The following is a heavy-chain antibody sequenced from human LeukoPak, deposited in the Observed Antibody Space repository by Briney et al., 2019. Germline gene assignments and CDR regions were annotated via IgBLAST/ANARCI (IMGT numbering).Heavy chain of an antibody. Sequence: ASVKVSCKASGYTFTNYAISWVRQAPGQGLEWMGWISAYNGNTNYAQNLQGRVTMTTDTSTSTAYMELRSLRSDDTAVYYCATDRNNYYDSSGYYSPFDYWGQGTLVTVSS. D-gene: IGHD3-22*01. V-gene: IGHV1-18*01. CDR2: ISAYNGNT. J-gene: IGHJ4*02. CDR1: GYTFTNYA. CDR3: ATDRNNYYDSSGYYSPFDY.